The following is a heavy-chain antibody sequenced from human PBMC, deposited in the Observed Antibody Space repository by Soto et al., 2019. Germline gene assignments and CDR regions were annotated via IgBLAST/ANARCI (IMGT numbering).Heavy chain of an antibody. CDR3: AREDSIIIPAVSDF. Sequence: GTLRLSCTVSGFAFNNYGINWVRQAPGKGLEWVSSISKSDYTYYSDSVKGRFAISRDNAKSSVSLQMNTLRVEDTAVYYCAREDSIIIPAVSDFWGQGTLVTVSS. J-gene: IGHJ4*02. CDR2: ISKSDYT. D-gene: IGHD2-2*01. CDR1: GFAFNNYG. V-gene: IGHV3-21*01.